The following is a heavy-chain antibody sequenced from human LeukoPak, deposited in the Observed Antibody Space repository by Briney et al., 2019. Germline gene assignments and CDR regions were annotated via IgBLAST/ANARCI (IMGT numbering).Heavy chain of an antibody. J-gene: IGHJ3*02. CDR3: ARKVPAANEAFDI. Sequence: SETLSLTCAVSGYSISSVYYWGWIRQPPGKGLEWIGRIYHSGSTYYNPSLKSRVTISVDTSKNQFSLKLSSVTAADTAVYYCARKVPAANEAFDIWGQGTMVTVSS. CDR2: IYHSGST. D-gene: IGHD2-2*01. CDR1: GYSISSVYY. V-gene: IGHV4-38-2*01.